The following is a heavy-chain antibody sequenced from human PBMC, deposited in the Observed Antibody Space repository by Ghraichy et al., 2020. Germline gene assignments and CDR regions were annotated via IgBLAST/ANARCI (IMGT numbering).Heavy chain of an antibody. J-gene: IGHJ6*03. CDR2: ISGSGTGT. V-gene: IGHV3-23*01. CDR3: AKHDWNYDYIDV. D-gene: IGHD3-9*01. CDR1: GVTFSSSA. Sequence: GGSLRLSCAASGVTFSSSAMSWVRQAPGKRLEWVSAISGSGTGTYNADSLKGRFTISRDNPKHTLYLQLNSLRVEDTAVYYCAKHDWNYDYIDVWGKGTTVTVSS.